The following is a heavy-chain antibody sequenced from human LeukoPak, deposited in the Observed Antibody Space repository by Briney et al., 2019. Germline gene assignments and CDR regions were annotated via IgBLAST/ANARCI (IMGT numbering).Heavy chain of an antibody. J-gene: IGHJ4*02. D-gene: IGHD2-2*01. V-gene: IGHV3-23*01. CDR2: ISGTGTDT. CDR3: AKHCSSASCYRFEY. Sequence: GGSLRLSCAASGFTFSSYAMSWVRQVPGKGLEWVSAISGTGTDTNYADSVKGRFTISRDNSKNTLYLQMNSLRAEDTAMYYCAKHCSSASCYRFEYWGQGTLVTVSS. CDR1: GFTFSSYA.